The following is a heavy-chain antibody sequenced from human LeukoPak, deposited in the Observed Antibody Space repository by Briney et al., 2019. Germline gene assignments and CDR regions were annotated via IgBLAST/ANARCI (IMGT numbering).Heavy chain of an antibody. Sequence: SETPSLTCTVSGGSISSYYWSWIRQPPGKGLEWIGYIYYSGSTNYNPSLKSRVTISVDTSKNQFSLKLSSVTAADTAVYYCARAGSIDYDFWSGYYAHFDYWGQGTLVTVSS. D-gene: IGHD3-3*01. V-gene: IGHV4-59*01. J-gene: IGHJ4*02. CDR1: GGSISSYY. CDR3: ARAGSIDYDFWSGYYAHFDY. CDR2: IYYSGST.